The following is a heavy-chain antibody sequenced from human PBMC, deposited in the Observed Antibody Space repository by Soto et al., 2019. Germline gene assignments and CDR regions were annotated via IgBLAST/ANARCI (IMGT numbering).Heavy chain of an antibody. D-gene: IGHD3-16*01. CDR2: IKQDGSEK. CDR1: GFTFSSYW. V-gene: IGHV3-7*03. J-gene: IGHJ3*02. CDR3: ARERGSRDAFDI. Sequence: GESLKISCAASGFTFSSYWMSWVRQAPGKGLEWVANIKQDGSEKYYVDSVKGRFTISRDNAKNSLYLQMNSLRAEDTAVYYCARERGSRDAFDIWGQGTMVTVSS.